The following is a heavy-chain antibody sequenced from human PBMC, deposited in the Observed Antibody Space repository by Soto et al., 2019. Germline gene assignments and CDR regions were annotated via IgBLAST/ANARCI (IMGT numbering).Heavy chain of an antibody. CDR1: GGSISSYY. V-gene: IGHV4-59*08. Sequence: ASETLSLTCTVSGGSISSYYWSWIRQPPGKGLEWIGYIYYSASTNYNPSLKSRVTISVDTSKNQFSLKLSSVTAADTAVYYCARLTGGDYGLRPDHLDVWGKGTTVTVSS. CDR2: IYYSAST. J-gene: IGHJ6*04. D-gene: IGHD4-17*01. CDR3: ARLTGGDYGLRPDHLDV.